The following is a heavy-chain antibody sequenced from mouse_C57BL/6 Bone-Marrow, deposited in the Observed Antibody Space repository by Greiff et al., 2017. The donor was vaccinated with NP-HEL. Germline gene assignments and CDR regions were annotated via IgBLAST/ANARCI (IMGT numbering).Heavy chain of an antibody. V-gene: IGHV5-17*01. CDR3: APYYYYAMDY. J-gene: IGHJ4*01. Sequence: EVKLMESGGGLVKPGGSLKLSCAASGFTFSDYGMHWVRQAPEKGLEWVAYISSGSSTIYYADTVKGRFTISRDNAKNTLFLQMTSLRSEDTAMYYCAPYYYYAMDYWGQGTSVTVSS. CDR2: ISSGSSTI. CDR1: GFTFSDYG.